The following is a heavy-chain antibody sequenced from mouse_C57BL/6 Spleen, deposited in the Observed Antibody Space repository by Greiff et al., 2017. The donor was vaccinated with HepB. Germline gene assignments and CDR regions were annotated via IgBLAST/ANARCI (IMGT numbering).Heavy chain of an antibody. CDR2: ISSGSSTI. CDR1: GFTFSDYG. J-gene: IGHJ4*01. Sequence: EVKLVESGGGLVKPGGSLKLSCAASGFTFSDYGMHWVRQAPEKGLEWVAYISSGSSTIYYADTVKGRFTISRDNAKNTLFLQMTSLRSEDTAMYYCARETYSSMDYWGQGTSVTVSS. CDR3: ARETYSSMDY. V-gene: IGHV5-17*01.